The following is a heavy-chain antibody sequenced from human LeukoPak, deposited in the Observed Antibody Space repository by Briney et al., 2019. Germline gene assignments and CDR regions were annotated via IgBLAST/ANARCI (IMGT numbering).Heavy chain of an antibody. CDR2: IYYTGSH. Sequence: SETLSLTCTVSGGSISSSSYYWGWIRQPPGKGLEWIGSIYYTGSHFYNPSLRGRVTMSVDTAENQFFLNLNSVAPAYPAIYYCARQTYFYEASGHLNDNWGQGTVVSVSS. J-gene: IGHJ4*02. CDR1: GGSISSSSYY. CDR3: ARQTYFYEASGHLNDN. V-gene: IGHV4-39*01. D-gene: IGHD2-15*01.